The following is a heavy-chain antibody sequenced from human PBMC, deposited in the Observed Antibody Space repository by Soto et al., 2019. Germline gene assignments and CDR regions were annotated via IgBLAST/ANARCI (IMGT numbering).Heavy chain of an antibody. CDR2: IYSGGGT. Sequence: EVQLVETGGGLIQPAGSLRLSCETSGFIVRSNFMNWVRQAAGKGLEWVAVIYSGGGTYYADYVKGRCTISGDISQNTLYPPMNTPRNVYPPIYSCILKCFD. V-gene: IGHV3-53*02. CDR3: ILKCFD. D-gene: IGHD3-3*01. J-gene: IGHJ5*01. CDR1: GFIVRSNF.